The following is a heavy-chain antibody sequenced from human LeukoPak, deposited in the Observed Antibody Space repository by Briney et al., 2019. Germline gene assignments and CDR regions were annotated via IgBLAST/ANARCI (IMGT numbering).Heavy chain of an antibody. J-gene: IGHJ5*02. Sequence: GASVKVSCKASGYSSSNYGISWVRQAPGQGLEWMGFIHIYRGNTNYAQKFQGRVTMTTDTSTSTVYMEVRGLRSDDTAMYYCARDVGITVADSFDPWGQGTLVTVSS. CDR2: IHIYRGNT. V-gene: IGHV1-18*01. D-gene: IGHD6-13*01. CDR1: GYSSSNYG. CDR3: ARDVGITVADSFDP.